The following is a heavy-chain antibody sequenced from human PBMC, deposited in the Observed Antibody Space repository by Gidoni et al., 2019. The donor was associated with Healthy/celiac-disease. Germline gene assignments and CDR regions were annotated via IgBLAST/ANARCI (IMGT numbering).Heavy chain of an antibody. Sequence: EVQLVESGGGLVKPGRSLRLSCTASGFTFGDYAMSWFRRAQGKGLEWVGFIRSKAYGGTTEYAASVKGRFTISRDDSKSIAYLQMNSLKTEDTAVYYCTRARQEVDSSGYDLPEGLDGMDVWGQGTTVTVSS. CDR3: TRARQEVDSSGYDLPEGLDGMDV. CDR1: GFTFGDYA. J-gene: IGHJ6*02. CDR2: IRSKAYGGTT. D-gene: IGHD3-22*01. V-gene: IGHV3-49*05.